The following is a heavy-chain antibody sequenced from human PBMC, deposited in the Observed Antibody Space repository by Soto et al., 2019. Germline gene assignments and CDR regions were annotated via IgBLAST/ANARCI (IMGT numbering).Heavy chain of an antibody. D-gene: IGHD4-17*01. CDR2: IKSKNDGGTI. CDR3: ATTYDGDYVD. V-gene: IGHV3-15*07. J-gene: IGHJ1*01. Sequence: EVQLVESGGGLVKPGGSTTLSCAASGFTFTTTWMNWVRQAPGKGLEWVGRIKSKNDGGTINYAAPVKGRFTISRDDSKNTLYLQMNSLKSMDTAVYYCATTYDGDYVDWGQGTLVTVSS. CDR1: GFTFTTTW.